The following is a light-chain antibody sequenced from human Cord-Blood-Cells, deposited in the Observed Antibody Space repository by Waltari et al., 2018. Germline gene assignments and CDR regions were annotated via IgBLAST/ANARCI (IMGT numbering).Light chain of an antibody. CDR3: QQYNNWPPIT. CDR1: QSVSSN. J-gene: IGKJ5*01. V-gene: IGKV3-15*01. CDR2: GAS. Sequence: EIVMTQSPATLSVSPGERATLSCRASQSVSSNLAWYQQKPGQAPRLLIYGASTRATGIPARFSGSGSGTEFTLTISSLQSEDFAGYYWQQYNNWPPITFGQGILLESK.